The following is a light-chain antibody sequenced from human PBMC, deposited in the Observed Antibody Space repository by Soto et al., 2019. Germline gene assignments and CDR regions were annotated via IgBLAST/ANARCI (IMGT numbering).Light chain of an antibody. CDR3: QQYKSYLYS. CDR2: KAS. CDR1: QSISGW. Sequence: DIQMTQSPSTLSASVGDRVTITCRASQSISGWLAWYQQKPGKAPKLLIYKASTLERGIPSRFSGSGSGTEFTLTISSLQPDDFATYYCQQYKSYLYSFGQGTKLWIK. V-gene: IGKV1-5*03. J-gene: IGKJ2*03.